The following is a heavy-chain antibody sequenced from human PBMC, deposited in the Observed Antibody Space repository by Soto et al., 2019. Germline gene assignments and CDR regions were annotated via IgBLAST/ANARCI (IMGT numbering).Heavy chain of an antibody. CDR2: IYYSGST. V-gene: IGHV4-39*01. CDR1: GGSISSSSYY. Sequence: SETLSLTCTVSGGSISSSSYYWGWIRQPPGKGLEWIGSIYYSGSTYYNPSLKSRVTISVDTSKNQCSLKLSSVTAADTAVYYCARHRSGWYYFDYWGQGTLVTVFS. J-gene: IGHJ4*02. CDR3: ARHRSGWYYFDY. D-gene: IGHD6-19*01.